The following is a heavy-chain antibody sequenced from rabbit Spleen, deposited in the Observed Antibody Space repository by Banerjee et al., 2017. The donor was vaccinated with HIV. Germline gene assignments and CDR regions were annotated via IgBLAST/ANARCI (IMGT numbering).Heavy chain of an antibody. Sequence: QEQLEESGGDLVKPEGSLTLTCTASGFSFSSSYWMCWVRQAPGKGLEWIACIYGGNSAYTYYASWAKGRFTVAKTSSTTVTLQMTSLTAADTATYFCARGSAAMTMVITGFYFNLWGPGTLVTVS. J-gene: IGHJ4*01. CDR1: GFSFSSSYW. CDR3: ARGSAAMTMVITGFYFNL. D-gene: IGHD2-1*01. V-gene: IGHV1S45*01. CDR2: IYGGNSAYT.